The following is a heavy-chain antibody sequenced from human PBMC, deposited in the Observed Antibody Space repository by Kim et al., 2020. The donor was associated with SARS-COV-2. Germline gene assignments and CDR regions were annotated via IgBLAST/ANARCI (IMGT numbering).Heavy chain of an antibody. V-gene: IGHV3-74*01. Sequence: GGSLRLSCAASGFTFSSYWMHWVRQAPGKGLVWVSRINSDGSSTSYADSVKGRFTISRDNAKNTLYLQMNSLRAEDTAVYYCARGHSGYYYYYYYYGMDVWGQGTTVTVSS. CDR2: INSDGSST. CDR3: ARGHSGYYYYYYYYGMDV. CDR1: GFTFSSYW. J-gene: IGHJ6*02. D-gene: IGHD3-22*01.